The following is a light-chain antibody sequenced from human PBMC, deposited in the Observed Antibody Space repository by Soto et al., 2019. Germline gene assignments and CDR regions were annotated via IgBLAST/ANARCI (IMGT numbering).Light chain of an antibody. CDR2: DAS. Sequence: DIQMTLSPSTLSASVGDRVTITCRSSQSISSWLAWYQQKPGKAPKLLIYDASSLESGVPSRFSGSGSGTEFTLTISSLQPDDFATYYCQQYNSYSGTFGQGTRLEIK. CDR1: QSISSW. J-gene: IGKJ5*01. V-gene: IGKV1-5*01. CDR3: QQYNSYSGT.